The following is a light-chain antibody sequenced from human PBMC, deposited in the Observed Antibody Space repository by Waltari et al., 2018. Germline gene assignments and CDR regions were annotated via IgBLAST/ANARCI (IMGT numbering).Light chain of an antibody. CDR1: SSDVGNYNV. J-gene: IGLJ1*01. CDR3: CSYAGTSYV. CDR2: GVS. Sequence: QSALTQPASVSGSPGQSITLPCTGTSSDVGNYNVVSWYQQHPDKAPKLMIYGVSKRPSGVSNRFSGSKSGNTASLTISGLQAEDEADYYCCSYAGTSYVFGTGTKVTVL. V-gene: IGLV2-23*02.